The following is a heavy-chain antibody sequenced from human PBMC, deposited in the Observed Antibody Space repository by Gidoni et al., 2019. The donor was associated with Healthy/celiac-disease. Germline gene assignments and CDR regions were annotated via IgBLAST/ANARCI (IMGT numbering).Heavy chain of an antibody. V-gene: IGHV4-61*02. CDR2: IYTSGST. D-gene: IGHD5-18*01. CDR3: ARERGETGYSYPSAHYDY. J-gene: IGHJ4*02. Sequence: QVQLQESGPGLVKPSQTLSLTCTVSGGSISSGSYYWSWIRQPAGKGLEWIGRIYTSGSTNYNPSLKSRVTRSVDTSKNQFSLKLSSVTAADTAVYYCARERGETGYSYPSAHYDYWGQGTLVTVSS. CDR1: GGSISSGSYY.